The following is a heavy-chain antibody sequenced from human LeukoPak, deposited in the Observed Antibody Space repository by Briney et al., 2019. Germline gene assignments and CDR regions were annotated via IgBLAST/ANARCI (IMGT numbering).Heavy chain of an antibody. J-gene: IGHJ4*02. CDR3: ARYSGSGYGMFYFDY. CDR1: GVSISSSDYF. CDR2: MNIDGST. D-gene: IGHD5-12*01. Sequence: SQTLSLTCTVSGVSISSSDYFWSWIRQPAGKGLEWIGRMNIDGSTNYNPSLQSRVTSSLDTSKNQFSLKLSSVTAADTAVYYCARYSGSGYGMFYFDYWGQGTLVTVSS. V-gene: IGHV4-61*02.